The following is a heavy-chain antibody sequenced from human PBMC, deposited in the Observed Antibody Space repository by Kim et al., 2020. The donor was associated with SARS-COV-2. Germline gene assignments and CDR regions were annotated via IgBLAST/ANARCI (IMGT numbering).Heavy chain of an antibody. CDR1: GFTFSSYV. CDR3: AKDRSGWYYFDY. D-gene: IGHD6-19*01. V-gene: IGHV3-23*01. Sequence: GGSLRLSCAASGFTFSSYVMSWVRQAPGKGLEWVSAISGSGDNTYYADSVKGRFTISRDNSKKTLYLKMNSLRAEDTAVYYCAKDRSGWYYFDYWGQGTLVTVSS. J-gene: IGHJ4*02. CDR2: ISGSGDNT.